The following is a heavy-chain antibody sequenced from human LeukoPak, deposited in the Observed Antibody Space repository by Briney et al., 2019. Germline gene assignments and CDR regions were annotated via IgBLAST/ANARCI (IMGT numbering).Heavy chain of an antibody. J-gene: IGHJ4*02. D-gene: IGHD4-23*01. CDR3: ARVKDYGGNSVFDY. V-gene: IGHV3-30*14. CDR1: GFTFSNYP. CDR2: ISYDGSNE. Sequence: PGRSLRLSCAASGFTFSNYPMHWVRQAPGKGLEWVAVISYDGSNEYYADSVKGRFTISRDNSKNTLYLQMNSLRAEDTAVYYCARVKDYGGNSVFDYWGQGTLVTVSS.